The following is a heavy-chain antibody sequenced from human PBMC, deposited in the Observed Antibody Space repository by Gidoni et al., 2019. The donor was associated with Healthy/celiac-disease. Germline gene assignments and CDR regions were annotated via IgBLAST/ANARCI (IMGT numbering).Heavy chain of an antibody. D-gene: IGHD6-13*01. CDR3: AIRGAAAVDY. Sequence: QLQLQESGPGLVKPSEPLSLTCTVSGGSISSSSYYWGWIRQPPGKGLEWIGSIYYSGSTYYNPSLKSRVTISVDTSKNQFSLKLSSVTAADTAVYYCAIRGAAAVDYWGQGTLVTVSS. V-gene: IGHV4-39*01. CDR1: GGSISSSSYY. J-gene: IGHJ4*02. CDR2: IYYSGST.